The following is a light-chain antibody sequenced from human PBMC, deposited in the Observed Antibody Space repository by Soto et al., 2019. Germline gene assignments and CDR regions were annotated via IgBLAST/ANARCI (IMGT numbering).Light chain of an antibody. V-gene: IGLV2-14*03. CDR1: SSDVGGYNF. CDR3: TSYTSSITYV. Sequence: QSALTQPASVSGSPGQSITISCTGTSSDVGGYNFVSWYQHLPGKAPKLIIYDVTNRPSGISNRFSGSKSGNTASLTISGLQAEDEADYYCTSYTSSITYVFGTGTKLTVL. CDR2: DVT. J-gene: IGLJ1*01.